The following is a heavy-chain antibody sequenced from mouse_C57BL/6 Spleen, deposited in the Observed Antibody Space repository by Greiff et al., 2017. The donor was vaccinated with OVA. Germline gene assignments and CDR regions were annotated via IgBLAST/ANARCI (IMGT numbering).Heavy chain of an antibody. CDR1: GYTFTDYY. Sequence: LVESGAELVRPGASVKLSCKASGYTFTDYYINWVKQRPGQGLEWIARIYPGSGNTYYNEKFKGKATLTAEKSSSTAYMQLSSLTSEDSAVYFCARSLYDGYFAYWGQGTLVTVSA. D-gene: IGHD2-3*01. CDR2: IYPGSGNT. V-gene: IGHV1-76*01. J-gene: IGHJ3*01. CDR3: ARSLYDGYFAY.